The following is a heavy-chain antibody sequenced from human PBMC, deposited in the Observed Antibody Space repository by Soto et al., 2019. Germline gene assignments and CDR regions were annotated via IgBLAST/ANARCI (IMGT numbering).Heavy chain of an antibody. D-gene: IGHD1-26*01. CDR3: ARDLAKSGGSAGFDY. V-gene: IGHV1-2*02. Sequence: ASVKVSCKASGDTFTANYIPWVRQAPGQGFEWMGWINPKSGGTKYPQKFQGRVTMTRDTSLSTVYMTLTRLTSDETAVYYCARDLAKSGGSAGFDYWGQGTLVTVSS. CDR2: INPKSGGT. J-gene: IGHJ4*02. CDR1: GDTFTANY.